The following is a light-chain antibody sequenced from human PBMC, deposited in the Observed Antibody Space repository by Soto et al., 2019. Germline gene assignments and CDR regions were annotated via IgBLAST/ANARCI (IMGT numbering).Light chain of an antibody. CDR1: QSVSSSY. CDR2: GAS. Sequence: EIVLTQSPCTLSLSPGERATLSCRASQSVSSSYLAWYQQKPGQAPRLLIYGASSRATGIPDRFSGSGSGTDFTLTISRLEPEDFAVYYCQQYHSSPLTVGGGTKVEIK. CDR3: QQYHSSPLT. J-gene: IGKJ4*01. V-gene: IGKV3-20*01.